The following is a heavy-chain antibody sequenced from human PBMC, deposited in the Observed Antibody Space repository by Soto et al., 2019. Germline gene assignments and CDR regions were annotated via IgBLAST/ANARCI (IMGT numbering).Heavy chain of an antibody. CDR2: ISGSGGST. CDR3: AKAHLRGYSYMPNGMDV. J-gene: IGHJ6*02. CDR1: GFTFSSYA. V-gene: IGHV3-23*01. D-gene: IGHD5-18*01. Sequence: GGSLRLSCAASGFTFSSYAMSWVRQAPGKGLEWVSAISGSGGSTYYADSVKGRFTISRDNSKNTLYLQMNSLRAEDTAVYYCAKAHLRGYSYMPNGMDVWGQGTTVTVSS.